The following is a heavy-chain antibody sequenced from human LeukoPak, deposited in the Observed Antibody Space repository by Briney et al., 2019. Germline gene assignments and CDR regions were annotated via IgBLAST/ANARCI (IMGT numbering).Heavy chain of an antibody. CDR3: ATLDSSGRDH. D-gene: IGHD6-19*01. CDR2: IHYSGST. CDR1: GGSISSSSYY. Sequence: SETLSLTCTVSGGSISSSSYYWGWIRQPPGKGLEWIGSIHYSGSTSSNPSLKSRVTISVDTSKNQFSLKLSSVPAADTAVYYCATLDSSGRDHWGQGTLVTVSS. J-gene: IGHJ4*02. V-gene: IGHV4-39*01.